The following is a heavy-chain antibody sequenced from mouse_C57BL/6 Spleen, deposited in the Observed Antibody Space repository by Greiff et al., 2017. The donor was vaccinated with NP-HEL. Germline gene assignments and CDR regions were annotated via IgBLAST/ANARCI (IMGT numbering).Heavy chain of an antibody. D-gene: IGHD2-4*01. V-gene: IGHV1-55*01. Sequence: VQLQQPGAELVKPGASVKMSCKASGYTFTSYWITWVKQRPGQGLEWIGDIYPGSGSTNYNEKFKSKATLTVDTSSSTAYMQLSSLTSEDSAVYYCARRLAMIRYFDYWGQGTTLTVSS. J-gene: IGHJ2*01. CDR3: ARRLAMIRYFDY. CDR2: IYPGSGST. CDR1: GYTFTSYW.